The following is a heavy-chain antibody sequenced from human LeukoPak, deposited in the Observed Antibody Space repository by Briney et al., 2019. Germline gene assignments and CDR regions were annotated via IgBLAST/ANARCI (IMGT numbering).Heavy chain of an antibody. CDR1: GYTFTSYG. J-gene: IGHJ6*02. CDR3: ARADYYGSGSFSPDYYYGMDV. D-gene: IGHD3-10*01. CDR2: ISAYNGNT. Sequence: ASVKVSCKAFGYTFTSYGISWVRQAPGQGLEWMGWISAYNGNTNYAQKFQDRVTMTTDKSTTIAYMELTSLTSDDTAVYYCARADYYGSGSFSPDYYYGMDVWGQGTTVAVSS. V-gene: IGHV1-18*01.